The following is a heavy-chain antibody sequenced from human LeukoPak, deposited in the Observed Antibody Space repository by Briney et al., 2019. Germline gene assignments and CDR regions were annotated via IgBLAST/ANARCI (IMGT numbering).Heavy chain of an antibody. CDR3: ARAPYSSSWYGGYYGMDV. V-gene: IGHV4-61*08. CDR2: IYYSGST. Sequence: SETLSLTCAVSGGSISSGGYSWSWIRQPPGKGLEWIGYIYYSGSTNYNPSLKSRVTISVDTSKNQFSLKLSSVTAADTAVYYCARAPYSSSWYGGYYGMDVWGQGTTVTVSS. D-gene: IGHD6-13*01. CDR1: GGSISSGGYS. J-gene: IGHJ6*02.